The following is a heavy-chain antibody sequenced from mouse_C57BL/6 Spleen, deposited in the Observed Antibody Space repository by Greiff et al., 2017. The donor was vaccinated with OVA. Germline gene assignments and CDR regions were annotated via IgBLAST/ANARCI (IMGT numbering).Heavy chain of an antibody. CDR2: IDPENGDT. D-gene: IGHD2-3*01. CDR3: TTGVYDGYSLYAMDY. Sequence: VQLQQSGAELVRPGASVKLSCTASGFNIKDDYMHWVKQRPEQGLEWIGWIDPENGDTEYASKFQGKATITADTSSNTAYLQLSSLTSEDTAVYYCTTGVYDGYSLYAMDYWGQGTSVTVSS. J-gene: IGHJ4*01. CDR1: GFNIKDDY. V-gene: IGHV14-4*01.